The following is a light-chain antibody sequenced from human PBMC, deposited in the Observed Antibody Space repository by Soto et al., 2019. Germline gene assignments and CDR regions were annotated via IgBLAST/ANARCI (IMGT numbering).Light chain of an antibody. CDR3: AAWDDSLNGYV. V-gene: IGLV1-44*01. CDR2: SNN. Sequence: QSALTQPPSASGTPGQRVTISCSGSSSNIGSNNVNWYQQLPGTAPNLLIYSNNQRPSGVPDRFSGSKSGTSASLAISGLQSEDEADYYCAAWDDSLNGYVFGTGTKLTVL. J-gene: IGLJ1*01. CDR1: SSNIGSNN.